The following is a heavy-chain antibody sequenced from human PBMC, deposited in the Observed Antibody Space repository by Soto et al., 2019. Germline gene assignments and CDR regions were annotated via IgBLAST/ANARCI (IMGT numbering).Heavy chain of an antibody. V-gene: IGHV2-5*02. D-gene: IGHD3-16*01. CDR2: IYWDDDK. CDR1: GFSLDTWGVG. CDR3: ARALGSWGSYYFDH. J-gene: IGHJ4*02. Sequence: ITLKESGPTLVRPTQTLTLTCTVSGFSLDTWGVGVGWIRQSPGKAPEWLALIYWDDDKRYSPSLKNRLTITKDTSKNQVVLTVTNMDPVDTVTYYCARALGSWGSYYFDHWGQGTLVTVSS.